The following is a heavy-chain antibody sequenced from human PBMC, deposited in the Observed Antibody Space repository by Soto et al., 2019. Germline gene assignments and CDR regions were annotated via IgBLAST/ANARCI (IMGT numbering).Heavy chain of an antibody. D-gene: IGHD4-17*01. J-gene: IGHJ4*02. V-gene: IGHV4-61*08. CDR2: IYYSGST. CDR3: ARTTAVPNTLRSRYFFDY. CDR1: GGSISSGGYY. Sequence: PSETLSLTCTVSGGSISSGGYYWSWIRQHPGKGLEWIGYIYYSGSTYYNPSLKSRVTISVDLSKNQFSLRLSSVTTADTALYYCARTTAVPNTLRSRYFFDYWGQGTLVTVSS.